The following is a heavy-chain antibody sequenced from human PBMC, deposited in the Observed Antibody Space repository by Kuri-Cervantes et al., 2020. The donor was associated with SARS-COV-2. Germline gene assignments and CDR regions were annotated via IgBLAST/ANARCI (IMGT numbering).Heavy chain of an antibody. J-gene: IGHJ4*02. CDR1: GFTFSSYA. CDR3: AKGSDYGGNSGIDY. D-gene: IGHD4-23*01. Sequence: GGSLRLSCAASGFTFSSYAMHWVRQAPGKGLEWVAVISYDGSNKYYADSVKGRFTISRDNSKNTLYLQMNSLGAEDTAVYYCAKGSDYGGNSGIDYWGQGTLVTVSS. V-gene: IGHV3-30*04. CDR2: ISYDGSNK.